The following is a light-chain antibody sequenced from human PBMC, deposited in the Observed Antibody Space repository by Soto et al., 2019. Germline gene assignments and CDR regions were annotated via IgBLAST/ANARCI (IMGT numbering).Light chain of an antibody. J-gene: IGKJ2*01. CDR1: QSVSSN. CDR3: QQYNNWPPYT. CDR2: GAS. Sequence: EIVMTQSPATLSVSPGERATLSCRASQSVSSNLAWYQQKPGQAPQLLIYGASTRATGIPARFSGSGSGTEFTLTISVLQSEDFAVYYCQQYNNWPPYTFGQGTKLEIK. V-gene: IGKV3-15*01.